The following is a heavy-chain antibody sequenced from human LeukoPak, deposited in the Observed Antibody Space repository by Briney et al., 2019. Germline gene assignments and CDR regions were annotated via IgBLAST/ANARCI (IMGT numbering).Heavy chain of an antibody. Sequence: PGGSLRLSCAASGFTFSTYAMSWVRQAPGKGLEWVSAISGSGDSTYYADSVKGRFTISRDNSKNTLYLQMNSLRAEDTAVYYCASRFYGSGSKQRDYWGQGALVTVSS. D-gene: IGHD3-10*01. CDR1: GFTFSTYA. CDR2: ISGSGDST. J-gene: IGHJ4*02. V-gene: IGHV3-23*01. CDR3: ASRFYGSGSKQRDY.